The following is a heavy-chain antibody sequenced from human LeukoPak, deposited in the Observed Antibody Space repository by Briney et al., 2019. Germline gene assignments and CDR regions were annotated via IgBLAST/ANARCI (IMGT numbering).Heavy chain of an antibody. J-gene: IGHJ4*02. V-gene: IGHV1-18*01. CDR1: GYTFTSYG. D-gene: IGHD3-3*01. CDR2: ISAYNGNT. Sequence: ASVKVSCKASGYTFTSYGISWVRQAPGQGLEWMGWISAYNGNTNYAQKLQGRVTMTTDTSTSTAYMELSSLRSEDTAVYYCARAAWSGYYVGWGQGTLVTVSS. CDR3: ARAAWSGYYVG.